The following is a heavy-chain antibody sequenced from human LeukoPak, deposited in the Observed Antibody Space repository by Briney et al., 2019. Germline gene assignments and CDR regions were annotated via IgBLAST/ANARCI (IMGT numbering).Heavy chain of an antibody. J-gene: IGHJ4*02. V-gene: IGHV3-21*01. CDR3: ARGSRYDSSGYYPYYFDY. CDR2: ISISSTYI. Sequence: GGSLRLSCAASGFIFSTYSMSWVRQAPGKGLEWVSSISISSTYIYYAGSVKGRFTISRDNAKNSLYLQLNSLRAEDTAAYYCARGSRYDSSGYYPYYFDYWGQGTLVTVSS. D-gene: IGHD3-22*01. CDR1: GFIFSTYS.